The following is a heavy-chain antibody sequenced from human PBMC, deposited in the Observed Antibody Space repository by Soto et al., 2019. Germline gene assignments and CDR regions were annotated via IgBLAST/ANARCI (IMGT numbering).Heavy chain of an antibody. Sequence: EVQLLESGGGLVQPGGSLRLSCAASGFTFSSYVMSWVRQAPGKGLEWVSATGGSGGSAYYADSVKGRFTISRDNSKNTLYLQMDSLRAEDTAVYYCAKGALPPDYLGQGTLVTVSS. J-gene: IGHJ4*02. CDR1: GFTFSSYV. CDR2: TGGSGGSA. D-gene: IGHD3-10*01. V-gene: IGHV3-23*01. CDR3: AKGALPPDY.